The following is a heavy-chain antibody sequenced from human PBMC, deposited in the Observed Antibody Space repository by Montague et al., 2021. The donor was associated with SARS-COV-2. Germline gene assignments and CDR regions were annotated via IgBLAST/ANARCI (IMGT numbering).Heavy chain of an antibody. CDR3: ARGMIRGVTTPFDY. CDR2: IYYSGST. D-gene: IGHD3-10*01. CDR1: SGSMISTVYS. J-gene: IGHJ4*02. V-gene: IGHV4-39*02. Sequence: SETLSLTCSVSSGSMISTVYSWAWIPQRPAKALACLGNIYYSGSTYSNPSSQSRGTIAVYTSKNPLSLCLSSVIAADTAVYFCARGMIRGVTTPFDYWGQGTHVTVAS.